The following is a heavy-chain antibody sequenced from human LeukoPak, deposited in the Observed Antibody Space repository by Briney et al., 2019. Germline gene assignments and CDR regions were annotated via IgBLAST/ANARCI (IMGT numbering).Heavy chain of an antibody. D-gene: IGHD3-10*01. V-gene: IGHV3-21*01. J-gene: IGHJ4*02. CDR3: ARESPITMGPFDY. CDR1: GFTFSSYS. CDR2: ISSSSSYI. Sequence: GGSLRLSCAASGFTFSSYSMNWVRQAPGKGLEWVSSISSSSSYIYYADSVKGRFTISRDNAKNSLYLQMNSLRAEDTAVYYCARESPITMGPFDYWGQGTLVTVSS.